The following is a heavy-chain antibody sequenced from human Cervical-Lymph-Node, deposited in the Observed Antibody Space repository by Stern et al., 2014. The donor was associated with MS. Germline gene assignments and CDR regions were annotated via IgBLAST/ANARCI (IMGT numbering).Heavy chain of an antibody. CDR3: ARPSRVRSTSGLDY. CDR1: GGTFSSYA. V-gene: IGHV1-69*01. CDR2: IIPSFGTP. J-gene: IGHJ4*02. D-gene: IGHD6-6*01. Sequence: QVQLVQSGAEVKKPGSSVKVSCKASGGTFSSYAINWVRQAPGQGLEWMGAIIPSFGTPNYAVQFQGRVTITADESTTTAYIELSSLRSEDTAVYYCARPSRVRSTSGLDYWGQGTLVTVSS.